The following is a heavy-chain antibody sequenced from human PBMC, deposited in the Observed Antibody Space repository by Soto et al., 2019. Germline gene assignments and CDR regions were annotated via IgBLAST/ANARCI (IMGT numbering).Heavy chain of an antibody. Sequence: TSETLSLTCTVAGGCSSRSRYYWGWIRQPPGKGLEWIGSIYYSGSTYYNPSLKSRVTISVDTSKNQFSLKLSSVTAADTAVYYCATQPILRAGDSAFDIWGQGTMVT. CDR1: GGCSSRSRYY. D-gene: IGHD2-21*02. CDR2: IYYSGST. CDR3: ATQPILRAGDSAFDI. V-gene: IGHV4-39*01. J-gene: IGHJ3*02.